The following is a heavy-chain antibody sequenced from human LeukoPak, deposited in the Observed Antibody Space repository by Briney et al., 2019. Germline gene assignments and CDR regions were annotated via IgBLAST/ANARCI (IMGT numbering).Heavy chain of an antibody. CDR1: GYTFTSYY. J-gene: IGHJ4*02. Sequence: ASVKVSCKASGYTFTSYYMHWVRQAPGQGLEWLGLINPSGGSTSYAQKFQGRVTMTRDTSTGTVYVELSSLRSEDTAVYYCAREIPATYYDSSGWNFDYWGQGTLVTVSS. CDR2: INPSGGST. D-gene: IGHD3-22*01. V-gene: IGHV1-46*01. CDR3: AREIPATYYDSSGWNFDY.